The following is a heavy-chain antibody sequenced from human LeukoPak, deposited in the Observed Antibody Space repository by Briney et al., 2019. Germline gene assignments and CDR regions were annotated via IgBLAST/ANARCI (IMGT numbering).Heavy chain of an antibody. D-gene: IGHD3-10*01. CDR2: IYTSGST. CDR1: GGSISSGSYY. V-gene: IGHV4-61*02. J-gene: IGHJ4*02. CDR3: AREGDPTGSYYNY. Sequence: PSETLSLTCTVSGGSISSGSYYWSWIRQPAGKGLEWIGRIYTSGSTNYNPSLKSRVTISVDTSKNQFSLKLSSVTAADTAVYYCAREGDPTGSYYNYWGQGILVTVSS.